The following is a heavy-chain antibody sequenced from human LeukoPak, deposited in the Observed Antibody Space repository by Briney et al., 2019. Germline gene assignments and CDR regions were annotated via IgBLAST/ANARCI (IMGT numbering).Heavy chain of an antibody. CDR1: GFNFGGFA. CDR2: ISYSGGST. J-gene: IGHJ4*02. D-gene: IGHD3-10*01. CDR3: AKDFYNSGSYYLDY. Sequence: PGGSLRLSCEASGFNFGGFAMNWVRQAPGKGLEWVSGISYSGGSTYYADSVKGRFTISRDNSKNTLHLQMNSLRAEDTAVYYCAKDFYNSGSYYLDYWGQGTPVTVSS. V-gene: IGHV3-23*01.